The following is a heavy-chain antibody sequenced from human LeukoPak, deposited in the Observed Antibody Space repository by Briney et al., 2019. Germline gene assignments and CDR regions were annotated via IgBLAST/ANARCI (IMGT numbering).Heavy chain of an antibody. CDR2: INHSGST. D-gene: IGHD6-19*01. V-gene: IGHV4-34*01. CDR3: ARLTLAVAGTDYYYYGMDV. Sequence: SETLSLTCAVYGGSFSGYYWSWICQPPGKGLEWIGEINHSGSTNYNPSLKSRVTISVDTSKNQFSLKLSSVTAADTAVYYCARLTLAVAGTDYYYYGMDVWGQGTRSPSP. CDR1: GGSFSGYY. J-gene: IGHJ6*02.